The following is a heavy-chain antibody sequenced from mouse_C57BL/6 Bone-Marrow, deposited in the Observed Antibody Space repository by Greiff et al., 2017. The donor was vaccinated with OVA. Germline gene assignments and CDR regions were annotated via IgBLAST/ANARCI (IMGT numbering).Heavy chain of an antibody. V-gene: IGHV1-69*01. CDR1: GYTFTSYW. CDR3: ARYYYCSRGTPWFAY. D-gene: IGHD1-1*01. Sequence: QVQLQQPGAELVMPGASVKLSCKASGYTFTSYWMHWVKQRPGQGLEWIGEIDPSDSYTNYNQKFKGKSTLTVDKSSSTAYMQLSSLTSEDSAVYDGARYYYCSRGTPWFAYWGQGTLVTVSA. CDR2: IDPSDSYT. J-gene: IGHJ3*01.